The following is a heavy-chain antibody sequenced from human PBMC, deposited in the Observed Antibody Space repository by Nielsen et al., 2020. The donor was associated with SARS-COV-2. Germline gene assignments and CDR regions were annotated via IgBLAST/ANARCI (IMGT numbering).Heavy chain of an antibody. Sequence: SETLSLTCTVSGGSISSGGYYWSWIRQHPGKGLEWIGYIYYSGSTYYNPSLKSRVTISVDTSKNQFSLKLSSVTAADTAVYYCASNRYVDTAMVKSWFDPWGQGTLVTVSS. CDR2: IYYSGST. D-gene: IGHD5-18*01. V-gene: IGHV4-31*03. CDR1: GGSISSGGYY. CDR3: ASNRYVDTAMVKSWFDP. J-gene: IGHJ5*02.